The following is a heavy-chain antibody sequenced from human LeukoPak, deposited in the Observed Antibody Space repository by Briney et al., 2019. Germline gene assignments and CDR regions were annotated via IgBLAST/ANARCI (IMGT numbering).Heavy chain of an antibody. CDR2: ISGSGGST. J-gene: IGHJ4*02. Sequence: GGSLRLSCAASGFTFSSYAMSWVRQAPGKGLEWVSAISGSGGSTYYADSVKGRFTISRDNSKNTLYLQMNSLRAEDTAVYYCADDVSSGWSGGYWGQGTLVTVSS. CDR3: ADDVSSGWSGGY. V-gene: IGHV3-23*01. D-gene: IGHD6-19*01. CDR1: GFTFSSYA.